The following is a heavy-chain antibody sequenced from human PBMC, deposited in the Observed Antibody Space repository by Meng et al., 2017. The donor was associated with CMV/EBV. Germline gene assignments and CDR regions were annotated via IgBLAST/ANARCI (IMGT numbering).Heavy chain of an antibody. D-gene: IGHD2-21*01. Sequence: SETLSLTCTVSGGSVSSGSYYWSWTRQPPGKGLEWIGYIYYSGSTNYNPSLKSRVTISVDTSKNQFSLKLSSVTAADTAVYYCARDPRRDEIGCWGQGTLVTVSS. CDR1: GGSVSSGSYY. V-gene: IGHV4-61*01. CDR3: ARDPRRDEIGC. CDR2: IYYSGST. J-gene: IGHJ4*02.